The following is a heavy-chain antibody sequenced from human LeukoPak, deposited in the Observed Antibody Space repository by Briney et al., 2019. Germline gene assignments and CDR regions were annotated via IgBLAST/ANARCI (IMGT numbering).Heavy chain of an antibody. CDR3: AKGLFPGAVIPNDAFDI. CDR1: AFTFRNYG. CDR2: ITGSVAET. Sequence: GGSLRLSCRASAFTFRNYGMSWVRQAPGKGLEWVSGITGSVAETFYADSVKGRFTIARDNSKNTLYLQMNSLRADDTAVYYCAKGLFPGAVIPNDAFDIWGPGTMVTVSS. V-gene: IGHV3-23*01. D-gene: IGHD3-10*01. J-gene: IGHJ3*02.